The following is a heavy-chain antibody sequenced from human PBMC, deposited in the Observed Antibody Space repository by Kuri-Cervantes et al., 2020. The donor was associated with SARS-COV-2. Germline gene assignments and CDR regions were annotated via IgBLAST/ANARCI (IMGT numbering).Heavy chain of an antibody. CDR3: ARDASYSGSYGSFQH. CDR2: ISYDGSDK. Sequence: GESLKISCAASGFTFSNYAIHWVRQAPGKGLEWVALISYDGSDKNYADSVKGRFTISRDNSKNTLYLQMNTLTTEDTDVFYCARDASYSGSYGSFQHWGQGTLVTVSS. J-gene: IGHJ1*01. D-gene: IGHD1-26*01. V-gene: IGHV3-30*01. CDR1: GFTFSNYA.